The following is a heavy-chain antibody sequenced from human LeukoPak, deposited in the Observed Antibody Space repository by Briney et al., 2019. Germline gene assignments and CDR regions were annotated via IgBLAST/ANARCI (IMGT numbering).Heavy chain of an antibody. CDR2: ISSSSSYI. D-gene: IGHD3-10*01. V-gene: IGHV3-21*01. CDR3: ARSGQVGRHAFDI. CDR1: GFTFSSYS. Sequence: GGSLRLSCAASGFTFSSYSMNWVRQAPGKGLEWVSSISSSSSYIYYADSVKGRFTISRDNAKNSLYLQMNSLRAEDTAVYYCARSGQVGRHAFDIWGQGTMVTVSS. J-gene: IGHJ3*02.